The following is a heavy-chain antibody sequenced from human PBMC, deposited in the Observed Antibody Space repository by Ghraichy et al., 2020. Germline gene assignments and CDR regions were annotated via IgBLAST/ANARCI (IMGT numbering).Heavy chain of an antibody. CDR3: ARDGSSVYDWSIGMDV. Sequence: SETLSLTCTVSGGSISSSSFYWGWIRQPPGKGLEWIGSIYYSGSTYYNPSLKSRVTISVDTSKNQFSLKLSSLTAADTVVYYCARDGSSVYDWSIGMDVWGQGTTVAVAS. D-gene: IGHD5/OR15-5a*01. CDR2: IYYSGST. CDR1: GGSISSSSFY. V-gene: IGHV4-39*07. J-gene: IGHJ6*02.